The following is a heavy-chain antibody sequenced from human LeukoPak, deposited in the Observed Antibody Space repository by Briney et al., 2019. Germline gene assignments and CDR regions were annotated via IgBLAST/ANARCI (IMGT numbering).Heavy chain of an antibody. D-gene: IGHD1-14*01. V-gene: IGHV4-34*01. Sequence: PSETLSFTCAVYGGSFSGYYWSWIRQPPGKGLEWIGEINHSGSTNYNPSLKSRVTISVDTSKNQFSLKLSSVTAADTAVYYCARNPGGWFDPWGQGTLVTVSS. CDR1: GGSFSGYY. J-gene: IGHJ5*02. CDR2: INHSGST. CDR3: ARNPGGWFDP.